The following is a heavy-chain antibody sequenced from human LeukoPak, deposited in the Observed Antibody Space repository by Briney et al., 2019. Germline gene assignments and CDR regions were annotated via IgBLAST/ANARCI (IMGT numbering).Heavy chain of an antibody. CDR3: ARDGYSSSSFTPFDY. CDR1: GGTSSSYA. Sequence: SVKVSCKASGGTSSSYAISWVRQAPGQGLEWMGGIIPIFGTANYAQKFQGRVTITADESTSTAYMELSSLRSEDTAVYYCARDGYSSSSFTPFDYWGQGTLVTVSS. J-gene: IGHJ4*02. D-gene: IGHD6-6*01. V-gene: IGHV1-69*13. CDR2: IIPIFGTA.